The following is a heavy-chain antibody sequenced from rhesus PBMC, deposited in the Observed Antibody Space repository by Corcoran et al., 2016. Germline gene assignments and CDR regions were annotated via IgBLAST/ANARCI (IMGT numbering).Heavy chain of an antibody. Sequence: EVQLVESGGGLVQPGGSLRLSCAASGFTFSSYGMHWVRQAPGKGLEWVAVIWYDGRKKYYAESGKYRFTISRENSKNMLYLQMNNLRVEDMAVYYCVKEDNIWTGPAFDYWGQGVLVTVSS. V-gene: IGHV3-54*02. CDR3: VKEDNIWTGPAFDY. D-gene: IGHD3-3*01. CDR2: IWYDGRKK. CDR1: GFTFSSYG. J-gene: IGHJ4*01.